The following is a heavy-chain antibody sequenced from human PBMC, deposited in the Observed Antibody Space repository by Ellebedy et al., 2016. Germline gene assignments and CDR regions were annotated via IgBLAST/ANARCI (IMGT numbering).Heavy chain of an antibody. Sequence: ASVKVSCXTSGYTFTHYGITWVRQAPGQGLEWMGWISGYSGNTNYAQKFEDRVTMTIDTSTSTVYMELRSLRSDDTAEYYCARPIVGATGGGDYYYDGMDVWGQGTTFTVSS. CDR2: ISGYSGNT. V-gene: IGHV1-18*04. CDR1: GYTFTHYG. D-gene: IGHD1-26*01. J-gene: IGHJ6*02. CDR3: ARPIVGATGGGDYYYDGMDV.